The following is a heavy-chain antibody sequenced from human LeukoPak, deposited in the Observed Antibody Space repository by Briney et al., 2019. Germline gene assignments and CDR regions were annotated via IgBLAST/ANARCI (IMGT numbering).Heavy chain of an antibody. D-gene: IGHD1-26*01. V-gene: IGHV1-2*02. CDR1: GYTFTGYY. CDR3: ATLVGATTFSDY. Sequence: GASVKVSCKASGYTFTGYYMHWVRQAPGQGLEWMGWINPNSGGTNYAQKFQGRVTMTRDTSISTAYMELSRLRSDDAAVYYCATLVGATTFSDYWGQGTLVTVSS. J-gene: IGHJ4*02. CDR2: INPNSGGT.